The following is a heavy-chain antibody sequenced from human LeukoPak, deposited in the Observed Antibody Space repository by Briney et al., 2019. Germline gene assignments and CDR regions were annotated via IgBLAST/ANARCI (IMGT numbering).Heavy chain of an antibody. D-gene: IGHD1-26*01. J-gene: IGHJ5*02. V-gene: IGHV4-61*02. CDR3: ARALVGARVGWFDP. CDR1: GGSISSGSYY. Sequence: PSETLSLTCTVSGGSISSGSYYWSWIRQPAGKGLEWIGRIYTRGSIDYNPSLKSRVTISVDTSKNQFSLKLSSVTAADTAVYYCARALVGARVGWFDPWGQGTLVTVSS. CDR2: IYTRGSI.